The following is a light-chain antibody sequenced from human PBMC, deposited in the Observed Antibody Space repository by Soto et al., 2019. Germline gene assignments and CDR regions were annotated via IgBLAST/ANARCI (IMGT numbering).Light chain of an antibody. J-gene: IGKJ4*01. V-gene: IGKV3-11*01. CDR3: QQRSNWPPVT. CDR2: DAS. CDR1: QSVSNY. Sequence: EIVLTQSPVTLSLSPGERATLSCRASQSVSNYLAWYQQKPGQAPRLLIYDASNRATGIPARFSGSGSGTDFTLPISSLEPEDFAVYYCQQRSNWPPVTFGGGTKVEIK.